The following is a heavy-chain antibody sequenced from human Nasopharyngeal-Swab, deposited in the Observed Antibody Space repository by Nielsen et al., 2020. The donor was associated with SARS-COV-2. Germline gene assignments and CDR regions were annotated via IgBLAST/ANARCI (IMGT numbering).Heavy chain of an antibody. V-gene: IGHV4-59*01. CDR1: GGSISSYY. J-gene: IGHJ3*02. D-gene: IGHD3-3*01. CDR3: AGDSGTRQYYDFWSGYDAYAFDI. Sequence: GSLRLSCTVSGGSISSYYWSWIRQPPGKGLEWIGYIYYSGSTNYNPSLKSRVTISVDTSKNQFSLKLSSVTAADTAVYYCAGDSGTRQYYDFWSGYDAYAFDIWGQGTMVTVSS. CDR2: IYYSGST.